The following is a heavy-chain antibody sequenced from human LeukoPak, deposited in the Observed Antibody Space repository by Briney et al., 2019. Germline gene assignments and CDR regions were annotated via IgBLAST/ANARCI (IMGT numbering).Heavy chain of an antibody. CDR1: GGSISSYY. J-gene: IGHJ4*02. CDR3: AKQDDILTGYYDY. D-gene: IGHD3-9*01. Sequence: SETLSLTCTVSGGSISSYYWSWIRQPPGKGLEWIGYIYYSGSTNYNPSLKSRVTISVDTSKNQFSLKLSSVTAADTAVYYCAKQDDILTGYYDYWGQGTLVTVSS. CDR2: IYYSGST. V-gene: IGHV4-59*01.